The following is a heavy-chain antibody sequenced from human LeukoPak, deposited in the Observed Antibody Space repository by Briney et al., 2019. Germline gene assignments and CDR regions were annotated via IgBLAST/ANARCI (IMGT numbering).Heavy chain of an antibody. D-gene: IGHD2-2*01. CDR1: GYTFTSYD. CDR2: MNPNSGNT. J-gene: IGHJ4*02. Sequence: ASVKVSCKASGYTFTSYDINWVRQATGQGLEWMGWMNPNSGNTGYAQKFQGRVTMTRNTSISTAYMELSRLRSEDTAVYYCARGLRGKIVVVPAAMDYYFDYWGQGTLVTVSS. V-gene: IGHV1-8*01. CDR3: ARGLRGKIVVVPAAMDYYFDY.